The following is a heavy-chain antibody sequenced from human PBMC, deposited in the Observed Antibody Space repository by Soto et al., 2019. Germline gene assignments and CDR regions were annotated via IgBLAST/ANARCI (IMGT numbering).Heavy chain of an antibody. V-gene: IGHV4-34*01. CDR3: ARGRRNGAFDI. D-gene: IGHD1-1*01. CDR2: INHSGST. CDR1: GGSFSGYY. J-gene: IGHJ3*02. Sequence: SETLSLTCAVYGGSFSGYYWSWIRQPPGKGLEWIGEINHSGSTNYNPSLKCRVTISVDTSKNQFSLKLSSVTAADTAVYYCARGRRNGAFDIWGQGTMVTVSS.